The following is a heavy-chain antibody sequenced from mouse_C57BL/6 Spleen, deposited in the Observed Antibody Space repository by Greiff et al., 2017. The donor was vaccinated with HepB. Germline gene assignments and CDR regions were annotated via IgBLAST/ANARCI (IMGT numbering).Heavy chain of an antibody. D-gene: IGHD2-1*01. CDR2: IDPETGGT. J-gene: IGHJ3*01. CDR3: TSTGNYVAWFAY. V-gene: IGHV1-15*01. Sequence: VQLQQSGAELVRPGASVTLSCKASGYTFTDYEMHWVKQTPVHGLEWIGAIDPETGGTAYNQKFKGKAILTADKSSSTADMELRSLPSEDAAVYYGTSTGNYVAWFAYWGQGTLVTVSA. CDR1: GYTFTDYE.